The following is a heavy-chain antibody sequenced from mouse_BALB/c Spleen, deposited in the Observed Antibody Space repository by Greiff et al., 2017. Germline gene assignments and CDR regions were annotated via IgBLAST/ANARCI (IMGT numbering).Heavy chain of an antibody. D-gene: IGHD1-1*01. CDR1: GFTFSSYA. CDR2: ISSGGSYT. J-gene: IGHJ1*01. Sequence: EVMLVESGGGLVKPGGSLKLSCAASGFTFSSYAMSWVRQSPEKRLEWVAEISSGGSYTYYPDTVTGRFTISRDNAKNTLYLEMSSLRSEDTAMYYCARVPHYYGSRDWYFDVWGAGTTVTVSS. V-gene: IGHV5-9-4*01. CDR3: ARVPHYYGSRDWYFDV.